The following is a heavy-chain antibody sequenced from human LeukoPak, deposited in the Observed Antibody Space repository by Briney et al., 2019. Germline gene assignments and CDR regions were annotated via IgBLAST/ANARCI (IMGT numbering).Heavy chain of an antibody. D-gene: IGHD5-12*01. CDR1: GGSISSNSYD. J-gene: IGHJ4*02. Sequence: SESLSLTCTVSGGSISSNSYDWGWIRQPPGQGLEWIGNIYYSGGTYYNASLKGRVTISVDTSKNQFSLNLNSVTAADTAVYYCARRRGYDHFDYWGQGSLVTVSS. V-gene: IGHV4-39*01. CDR2: IYYSGGT. CDR3: ARRRGYDHFDY.